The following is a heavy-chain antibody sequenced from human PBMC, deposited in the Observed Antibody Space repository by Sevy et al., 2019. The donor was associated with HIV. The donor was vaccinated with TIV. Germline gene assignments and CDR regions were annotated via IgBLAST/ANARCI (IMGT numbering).Heavy chain of an antibody. V-gene: IGHV4-39*01. CDR2: IYYSGST. CDR3: ARRHVGYCSSTSCYAGDWFDP. D-gene: IGHD2-2*01. Sequence: SETLSLTCTVSGGSISSSSYYWGWIRQPPGKGLEWIGSIYYSGSTYYNPSLKSRVTISVDTSKNQFSLKLSSVTAADTALYYCARRHVGYCSSTSCYAGDWFDPWGQGTLVTVSS. CDR1: GGSISSSSYY. J-gene: IGHJ5*02.